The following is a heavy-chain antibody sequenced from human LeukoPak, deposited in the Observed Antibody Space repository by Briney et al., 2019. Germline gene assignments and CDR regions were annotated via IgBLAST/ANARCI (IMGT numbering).Heavy chain of an antibody. CDR3: ARALAWGGSSYSYYYMDV. D-gene: IGHD1-26*01. J-gene: IGHJ6*03. Sequence: ASVKVSCKASGYTFSYYDINWVRQATGQGLEWMGWINPNSGNAGYAQKFQGRVTMTRNTSISTAYMELSSLRSEDTAVYYCARALAWGGSSYSYYYMDVWHRGTTVTVSS. CDR2: INPNSGNA. CDR1: GYTFSYYD. V-gene: IGHV1-8*01.